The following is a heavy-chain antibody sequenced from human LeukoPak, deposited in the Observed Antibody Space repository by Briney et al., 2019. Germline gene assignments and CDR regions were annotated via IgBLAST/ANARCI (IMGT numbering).Heavy chain of an antibody. D-gene: IGHD1-26*01. J-gene: IGHJ4*02. Sequence: ASVKVSCKASGYTFTSYDISWVRQAPGQGLEWMGWMNPNSGNTGYAQKFQGRVTITRNTSISTAYMELSSLRSEDTAVYYCARRAGGSYYVELDYWGQGTLVTVSS. CDR2: MNPNSGNT. CDR3: ARRAGGSYYVELDY. CDR1: GYTFTSYD. V-gene: IGHV1-8*03.